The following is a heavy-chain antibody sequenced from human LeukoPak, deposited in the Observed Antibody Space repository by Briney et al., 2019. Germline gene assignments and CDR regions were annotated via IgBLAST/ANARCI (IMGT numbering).Heavy chain of an antibody. CDR1: GYTFTSYG. CDR2: ISAYNGNT. CDR3: ARGSGSYRGVLDY. V-gene: IGHV1-18*01. Sequence: GASVKVSCKASGYTFTSYGISWVRQAPGQGLEWMGWISAYNGNTNYAQKFQGRVTMTRDTSTSTVYMELSSLRSEDTAVYYCARGSGSYRGVLDYWGQGTLVTVSS. D-gene: IGHD1-26*01. J-gene: IGHJ4*02.